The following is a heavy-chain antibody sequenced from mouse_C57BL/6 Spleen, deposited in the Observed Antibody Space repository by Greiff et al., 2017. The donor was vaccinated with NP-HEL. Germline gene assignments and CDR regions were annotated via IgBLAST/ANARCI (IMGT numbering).Heavy chain of an antibody. CDR2: ISSGSSTI. V-gene: IGHV5-17*01. CDR3: ARTYPYYYAMDY. J-gene: IGHJ4*01. CDR1: GFTFSDYG. Sequence: EVKLMESGGGLVKPGGSLKLSCAASGFTFSDYGMHWVRQAPEKGLEWVAYISSGSSTIYYADTVKGRFTISRDNAKNTLFLQMTSLRSEDTAMYYCARTYPYYYAMDYWGQGTSVTVSS. D-gene: IGHD5-1*01.